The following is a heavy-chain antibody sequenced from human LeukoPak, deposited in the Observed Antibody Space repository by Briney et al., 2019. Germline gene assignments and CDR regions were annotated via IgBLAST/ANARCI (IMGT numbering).Heavy chain of an antibody. CDR1: GFTFSNYA. CDR2: MSASVGTT. V-gene: IGHV3-23*01. Sequence: PGGSLRLSCAASGFTFSNYAMSWVRQAPGKGPEWVSAMSASVGTTYYAGSVKGRFTISRDNSKNSLYLQMNSLRAEDTAIYYCANGAGYWGQGTLVTVSS. J-gene: IGHJ4*02. CDR3: ANGAGY.